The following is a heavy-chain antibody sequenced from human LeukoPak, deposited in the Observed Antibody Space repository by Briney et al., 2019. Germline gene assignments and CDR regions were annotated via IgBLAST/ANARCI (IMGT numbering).Heavy chain of an antibody. CDR3: AKASLKQWLPPGPGY. D-gene: IGHD6-19*01. CDR1: GFTFSSYA. V-gene: IGHV3-23*01. Sequence: PGGSLRLSCAASGFTFSSYAMSWVRQPPGKGLEWASAISGSGGSTYYADSVKGRFTISRDNSKNTLYLQMNSLRAEDTAVYYCAKASLKQWLPPGPGYWGQGTLVTVSS. J-gene: IGHJ4*02. CDR2: ISGSGGST.